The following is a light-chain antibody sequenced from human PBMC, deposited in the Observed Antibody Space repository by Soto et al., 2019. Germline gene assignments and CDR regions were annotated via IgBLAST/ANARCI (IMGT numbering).Light chain of an antibody. Sequence: QSALTQPPSASGSPGQSVTISCTGTSNDVGGYNYDSWYQQHPGKAPKLMIHEVSKRPSGVPDRFSGSKSGNTASLTVSGLLTEDEADYYCSSYGGANTVVFGGGTKLTVL. CDR2: EVS. CDR1: SNDVGGYNY. CDR3: SSYGGANTVV. V-gene: IGLV2-8*01. J-gene: IGLJ2*01.